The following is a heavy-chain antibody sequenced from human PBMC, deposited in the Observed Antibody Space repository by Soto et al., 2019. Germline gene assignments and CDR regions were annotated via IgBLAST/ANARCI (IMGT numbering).Heavy chain of an antibody. CDR2: VNPTFGVT. CDR3: ARVTYGDYNFLDT. J-gene: IGHJ5*01. V-gene: IGHV1-46*01. CDR1: ENTFTNFF. D-gene: IGHD4-17*01. Sequence: QGLLIQSGAEVRRPGATVKISCKASENTFTNFFFHWVRQAPGRSLEWLGMVNPTFGVTKYEQRFQGRLTMTGDTSTSTVFLEVRGLTSNDTALYFCARVTYGDYNFLDTWGHGTHVTVSS.